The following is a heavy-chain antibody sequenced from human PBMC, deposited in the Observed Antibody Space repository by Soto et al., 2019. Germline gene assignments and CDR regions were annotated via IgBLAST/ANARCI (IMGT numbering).Heavy chain of an antibody. CDR1: GGSISSGARY. Sequence: PSETLSLTCTVLGGSISSGARYWTWVRQHPGKGLEWIGYIYYNGDTYYNPSLKSRVTISLDTSKNQFSLRLSSVTAADTAVYYCASQDDRYDYGDYGSFRNWFDPWGQGTLVTVSS. CDR3: ASQDDRYDYGDYGSFRNWFDP. D-gene: IGHD4-17*01. CDR2: IYYNGDT. J-gene: IGHJ5*02. V-gene: IGHV4-31*03.